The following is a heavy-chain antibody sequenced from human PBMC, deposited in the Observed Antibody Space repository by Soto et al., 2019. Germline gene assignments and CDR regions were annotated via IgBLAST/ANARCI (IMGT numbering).Heavy chain of an antibody. CDR3: ASSPAFSSSWYGIPPDPSHGMDV. J-gene: IGHJ6*04. Sequence: QLQLVQSGAEVKRPGASVMVSCKSSGYTFTSFYIHWVRQAPGQGLEWLGIINPSGGITNFAQRFQGRVTMTRDMYKNTHYMELSSLKSDDTAVYYCASSPAFSSSWYGIPPDPSHGMDVWVKGTTVTVSP. CDR2: INPSGGIT. D-gene: IGHD6-13*01. V-gene: IGHV1-46*01. CDR1: GYTFTSFY.